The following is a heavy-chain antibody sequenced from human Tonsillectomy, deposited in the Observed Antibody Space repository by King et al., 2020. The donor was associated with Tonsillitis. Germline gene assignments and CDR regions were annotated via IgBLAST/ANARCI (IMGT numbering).Heavy chain of an antibody. V-gene: IGHV3-30*01. J-gene: IGHJ5*02. CDR3: ARGPAYEGWEGLSEWLDP. CDR2: ISYDGTHK. CDR1: GFTFSLYS. D-gene: IGHD1-26*01. Sequence: VQLAESGGGVVQPGRSLRLSCAASGFTFSLYSMHWVRQAPGKGLEWVADISYDGTHKFYADSVKGRFTISKDNSKNTLFMQMNSLKTEDTAVYYCARGPAYEGWEGLSEWLDPWGQGTLVTVSS.